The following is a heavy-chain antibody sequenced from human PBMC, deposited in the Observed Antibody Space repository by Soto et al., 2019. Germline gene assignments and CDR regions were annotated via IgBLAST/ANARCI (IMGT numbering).Heavy chain of an antibody. CDR3: ARESSSPHYYYYGIDV. CDR1: GGTFSSYA. J-gene: IGHJ6*02. Sequence: QVQLVQSGAEVKKPGSSVKVSCRASGGTFSSYAVSWVRQAPGQGLEWMGVIIPLVGSPKYAQKFQGRVTITADDSATTAYMELTGLRSDDTAVYYCARESSSPHYYYYGIDVWGQGTTVTVSS. CDR2: IIPLVGSP. D-gene: IGHD2-2*01. V-gene: IGHV1-69*01.